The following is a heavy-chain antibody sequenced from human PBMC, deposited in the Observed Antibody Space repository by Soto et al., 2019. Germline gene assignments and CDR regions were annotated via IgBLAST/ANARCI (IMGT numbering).Heavy chain of an antibody. CDR3: EREGSRITMIVVVAPLDY. D-gene: IGHD3-22*01. Sequence: QVQLVESGGGVVQPGRSLRLSCAASGFTFSSYAMHWVRQAPGKGLEWVAGISYDGSNKYYADSVKGRFTISRDNSKNTLYLQMNSLRAEDTAVYYCEREGSRITMIVVVAPLDYWGQGTLVTVSS. V-gene: IGHV3-30-3*01. J-gene: IGHJ4*02. CDR1: GFTFSSYA. CDR2: ISYDGSNK.